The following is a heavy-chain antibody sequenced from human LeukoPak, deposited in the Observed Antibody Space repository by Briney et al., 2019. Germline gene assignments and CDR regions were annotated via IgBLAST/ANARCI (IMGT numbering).Heavy chain of an antibody. CDR3: ARDGGGLCSSTSCYTNWFDP. CDR2: ISAYNGNT. Sequence: GASXKVSCKASGYTFTSYGISWVRQAPGQGLEWMGWISAYNGNTNYAQKLQGRVTMTTDTSTSTAYMELRSLRSDDTAVYYCARDGGGLCSSTSCYTNWFDPWGQGTLVTVSS. D-gene: IGHD2-2*02. CDR1: GYTFTSYG. J-gene: IGHJ5*02. V-gene: IGHV1-18*01.